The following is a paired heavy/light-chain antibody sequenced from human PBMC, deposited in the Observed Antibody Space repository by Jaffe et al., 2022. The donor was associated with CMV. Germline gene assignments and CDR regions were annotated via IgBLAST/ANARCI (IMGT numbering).Heavy chain of an antibody. CDR1: GFTFSSYG. J-gene: IGHJ6*02. V-gene: IGHV3-33*01. Sequence: QVQLVESGGGVVQPGRSLRLSCAASGFTFSSYGMHWVRQAPGKGLEWVAVIWYDGSNKYYADSVKGRFTISRDNSKNTLYLQMNSLRAEDTAVYYCARDLLGDGIVVVAAFYYYGMDVWGQGTTVTVSS. CDR3: ARDLLGDGIVVVAAFYYYGMDV. CDR2: IWYDGSNK. D-gene: IGHD2-15*01.
Light chain of an antibody. CDR1: SSNIGAGYD. CDR2: GNS. CDR3: QSYDSSLVV. Sequence: QSVLTQPPSVSGAPGQRVTISCTGSSSNIGAGYDVHWYQQLPGTAPKLLIYGNSNRPSGVPDRFSGSKSGTSASLAITGLQAEDEADYYCQSYDSSLVVFGGGTKLTVL. V-gene: IGLV1-40*01. J-gene: IGLJ2*01.